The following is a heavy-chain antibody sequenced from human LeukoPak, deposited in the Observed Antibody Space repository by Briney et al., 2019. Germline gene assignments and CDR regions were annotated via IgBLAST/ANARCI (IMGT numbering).Heavy chain of an antibody. CDR2: FYYSGST. D-gene: IGHD3-22*01. J-gene: IGHJ3*02. CDR3: ARDLRNYYDSSGGAFDI. CDR1: GGSISSSSYY. Sequence: SETMSLTCTVSGGSISSSSYYWGWIRQPPGKGLEWIGSFYYSGSTYYNPSLKSRVTISVDTSKNQFSLKLSSVTAADTAVYYCARDLRNYYDSSGGAFDIWGQGTMVTVSS. V-gene: IGHV4-39*07.